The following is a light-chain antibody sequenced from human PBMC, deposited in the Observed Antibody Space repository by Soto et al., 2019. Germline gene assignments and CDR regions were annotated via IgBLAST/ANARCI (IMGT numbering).Light chain of an antibody. CDR3: QSYDSRLSGWV. CDR1: SSKIGAGYD. J-gene: IGLJ3*02. Sequence: QSVLTQPPSVSGAPGQRVTISCTGSSSKIGAGYDVHWYQQFPGTAPKLLIYGNNNRPSGVPDRVSGAKSGTSASLAITGLQAEDEADYYCQSYDSRLSGWVFGGGTKVTVL. CDR2: GNN. V-gene: IGLV1-40*01.